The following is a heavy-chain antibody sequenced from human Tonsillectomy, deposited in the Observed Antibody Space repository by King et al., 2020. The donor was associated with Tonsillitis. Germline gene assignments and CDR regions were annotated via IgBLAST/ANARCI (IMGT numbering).Heavy chain of an antibody. V-gene: IGHV3-73*02. CDR1: GFTFSGSA. J-gene: IGHJ4*02. CDR3: KRQEFYYVSSGYYRAMDY. D-gene: IGHD3-22*01. CDR2: IRSEANNYAT. Sequence: VQLVESGGGLVHPGGSLTLSCAVSGFTFSGSAIHWVRQASGKGLEWVGRIRSEANNYATAYAASVKGRFTLSRDDSKNTAYLQMTSLKTEDTAVYYCKRQEFYYVSSGYYRAMDYWGQGTLVTVSS.